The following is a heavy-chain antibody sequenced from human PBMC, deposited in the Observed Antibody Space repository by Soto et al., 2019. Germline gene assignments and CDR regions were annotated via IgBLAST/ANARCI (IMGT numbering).Heavy chain of an antibody. Sequence: QVQLVQSGAEVKKPGSSVKVSCKAPGGTFSSYAISWVRQAPGQGLEWMGGIIPIFGTANYAQKFQGRVTITEDESTSTGYMELSSLRSEDMAVYYCARSQGGSSSLDIYYYYYYGMDVWGQGTTVTVSS. V-gene: IGHV1-69*01. D-gene: IGHD2-15*01. CDR1: GGTFSSYA. J-gene: IGHJ6*02. CDR3: ARSQGGSSSLDIYYYYYYGMDV. CDR2: IIPIFGTA.